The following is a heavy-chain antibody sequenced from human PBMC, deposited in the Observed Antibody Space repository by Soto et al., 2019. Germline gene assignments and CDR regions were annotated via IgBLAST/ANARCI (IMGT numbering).Heavy chain of an antibody. CDR3: AKQRAGYGSGSDTYYFDF. CDR1: GFTFSTYA. D-gene: IGHD3-10*01. V-gene: IGHV3-23*01. Sequence: VQLLESGGGLVQPGGSLRLSCSTSGFTFSTYAMNWVRLAPGKGLEWVSALSGSGGTSYYADSVRGRFTISRDNSKTTLFLQMNSLRAEDTGLYYCAKQRAGYGSGSDTYYFDFWGQGTLVTVSS. J-gene: IGHJ4*02. CDR2: LSGSGGTS.